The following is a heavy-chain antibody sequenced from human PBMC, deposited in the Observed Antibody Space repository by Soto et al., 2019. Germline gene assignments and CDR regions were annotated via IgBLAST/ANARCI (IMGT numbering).Heavy chain of an antibody. D-gene: IGHD2-15*01. J-gene: IGHJ6*03. CDR3: ARDPARGCSGGSCYVGYYYYYYMDV. CDR2: ISSSSSTI. CDR1: GFTFSSYS. Sequence: GGSLRLSCAASGFTFSSYSMNWVRQAPGKGLEWVSYISSSSSTIYYADSVKGRFTISRENAKNSLYLQMNSLRAEDTAVYYCARDPARGCSGGSCYVGYYYYYYMDVWGKGTTVTVSS. V-gene: IGHV3-48*01.